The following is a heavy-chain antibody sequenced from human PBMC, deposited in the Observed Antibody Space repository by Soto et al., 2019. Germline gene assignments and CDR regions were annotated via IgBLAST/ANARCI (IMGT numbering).Heavy chain of an antibody. V-gene: IGHV3-9*01. J-gene: IGHJ3*01. D-gene: IGHD1-20*01. CDR3: ATDKGYTSHDVEASDL. CDR1: GFTCHDFA. Sequence: VQLVESGGGLVQPANSLRISCAAPGFTCHDFAMDWVRQAPGKAMDLLSGISWNSGSMGSADTVIGRVTISRDNAMNSLYLQMNSLRAEDTALYYCATDKGYTSHDVEASDLWGQATMVSVSS. CDR2: ISWNSGSM.